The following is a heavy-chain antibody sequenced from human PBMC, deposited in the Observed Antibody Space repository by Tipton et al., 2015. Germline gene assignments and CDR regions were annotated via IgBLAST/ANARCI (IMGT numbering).Heavy chain of an antibody. CDR3: AREVWYNDSTGYDY. V-gene: IGHV4-61*01. Sequence: TLSLTCTVSGGSVSSRNYYWSWIQQPPGKGLELIGYIYYTGDTKYNPSLKSRVTISVDTSKNQFSLNLSSVTAADTAVYYCAREVWYNDSTGYDYWGQGTLVTVSS. J-gene: IGHJ4*02. CDR1: GGSVSSRNYY. CDR2: IYYTGDT. D-gene: IGHD3-22*01.